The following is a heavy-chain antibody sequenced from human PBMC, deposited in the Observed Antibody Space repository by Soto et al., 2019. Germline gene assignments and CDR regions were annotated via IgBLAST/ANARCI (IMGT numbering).Heavy chain of an antibody. Sequence: GGSLRLSCTASGFTFSRHAMTWVRQAPGKGLEWVSGLSDSGGSIYYADSVKGRFTISRDNSKDTLYLQMNSLRAEDTAVYYCAKVPGITMVRGVYYFDYWGQGTLVTVSS. CDR3: AKVPGITMVRGVYYFDY. CDR2: LSDSGGSI. CDR1: GFTFSRHA. V-gene: IGHV3-23*01. D-gene: IGHD3-10*01. J-gene: IGHJ4*02.